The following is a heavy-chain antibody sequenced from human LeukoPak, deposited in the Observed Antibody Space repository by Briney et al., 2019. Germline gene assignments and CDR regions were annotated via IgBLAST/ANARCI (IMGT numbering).Heavy chain of an antibody. CDR2: IIPIFGTA. Sequence: GASVKVSCNASGGTFSSYAISWVRQAPGQGLEWMGGIIPIFGTANYAQKFQGRVTITTDESTSTAYMELSSLRSEDTAVYYCARDLDNGSYEAFDIWGQGTMVTVSS. J-gene: IGHJ3*02. CDR1: GGTFSSYA. D-gene: IGHD1-26*01. V-gene: IGHV1-69*05. CDR3: ARDLDNGSYEAFDI.